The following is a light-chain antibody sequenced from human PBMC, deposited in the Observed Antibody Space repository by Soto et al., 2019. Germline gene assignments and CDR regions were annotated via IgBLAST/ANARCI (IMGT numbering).Light chain of an antibody. CDR3: QQSYSTPRT. CDR2: AAT. Sequence: DIQMTQSPSSLSASVGDRVTITCRASQSISSYLNWYQQKPGKAPKLLFYAATSFESGVPSRFSGSGSGTDFTLTISSLQPEDFATYYCQQSYSTPRTFGQGTKLEIK. V-gene: IGKV1-39*01. CDR1: QSISSY. J-gene: IGKJ2*01.